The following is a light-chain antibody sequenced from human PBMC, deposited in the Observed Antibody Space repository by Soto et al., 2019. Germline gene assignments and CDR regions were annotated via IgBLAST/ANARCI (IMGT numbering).Light chain of an antibody. Sequence: SVLTQPPSASGSPGQSVALSCTGTSSDVGGNNYVSWYQQHPGKAPKLIIYEVSKRPSGVPDRFSGSKSGNTASLTVSGLQAEDEAHYYCSSYAGSNILFGGGTKVTVL. V-gene: IGLV2-8*01. J-gene: IGLJ3*02. CDR3: SSYAGSNIL. CDR2: EVS. CDR1: SSDVGGNNY.